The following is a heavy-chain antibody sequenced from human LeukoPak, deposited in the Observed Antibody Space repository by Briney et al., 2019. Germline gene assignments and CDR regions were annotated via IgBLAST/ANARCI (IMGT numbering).Heavy chain of an antibody. V-gene: IGHV3-23*01. CDR1: GFTFSDYA. CDR2: IIASGRDT. CDR3: AKDRYYYGLGYYFDY. J-gene: IGHJ4*02. Sequence: TGGSLRLSCAASGFTFSDYAMNWVRQAPGKGLEWVSGIIASGRDTYYADSVKGRFTISRDTSKNTLYLQMSSLRAEDTAVYYCAKDRYYYGLGYYFDYWGQGALVTVSS. D-gene: IGHD3-10*01.